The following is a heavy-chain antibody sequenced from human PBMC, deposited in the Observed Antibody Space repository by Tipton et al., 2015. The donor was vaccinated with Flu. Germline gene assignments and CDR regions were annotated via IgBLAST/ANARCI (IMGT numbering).Heavy chain of an antibody. J-gene: IGHJ5*02. CDR3: AAKGFEQADGSFDP. V-gene: IGHV4-39*07. CDR1: GVSISTTTYY. CDR2: IYYTGSA. Sequence: TLSLTCSVTGVSISTTTYYWAWIRQPPGKGLEYMGLIYYTGSAFYSPSLKSRATISIDTAKNHFSLRLTSVTAADTAMYFCAAKGFEQADGSFDPWGQGTLVTVPP. D-gene: IGHD5-24*01.